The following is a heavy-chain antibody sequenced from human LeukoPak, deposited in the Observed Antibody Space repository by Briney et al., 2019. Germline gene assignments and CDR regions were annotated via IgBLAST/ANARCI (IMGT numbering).Heavy chain of an antibody. CDR2: INTDGSST. CDR1: GFTFSSYW. V-gene: IGHV3-74*01. J-gene: IGHJ4*02. CDR3: AKESGQYDY. D-gene: IGHD3-3*01. Sequence: HPGGSLRLSCAASGFTFSSYWMHWVRHAPGKGLVWVSRINTDGSSTSYADSVKGRFTISRDNAKNTLYLQMNSLRAEDTAVYYCAKESGQYDYWGQGTLVTVSS.